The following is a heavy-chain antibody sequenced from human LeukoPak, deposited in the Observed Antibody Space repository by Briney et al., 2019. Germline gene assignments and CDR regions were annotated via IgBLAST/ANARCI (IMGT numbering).Heavy chain of an antibody. J-gene: IGHJ4*02. D-gene: IGHD3-9*01. Sequence: SETLSLTCTVSGGSISSSSYYWGWIRQPPGKGLEWIGSIYYSGSTYYNPSLKSRVTISVGTSKNQFSLKLSSVTAADTAVYYCARSFDWPPQRNPLFDYWGQGTLVTVSS. V-gene: IGHV4-39*01. CDR1: GGSISSSSYY. CDR3: ARSFDWPPQRNPLFDY. CDR2: IYYSGST.